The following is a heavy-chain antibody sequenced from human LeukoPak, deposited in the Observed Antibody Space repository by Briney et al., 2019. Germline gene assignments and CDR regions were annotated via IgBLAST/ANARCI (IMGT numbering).Heavy chain of an antibody. CDR1: GFTVSSNY. V-gene: IGHV3-53*01. J-gene: IGHJ4*02. D-gene: IGHD1-26*01. CDR3: ARESGDRPGLPGC. Sequence: PGGSLRLSGAASGFTVSSNYMSWVRQAPGKGLEWVSTLYSGGNKYYADSVRGRFTISRDDSRNTLFLQMNNLRVEDTAVYYCARESGDRPGLPGCWGQGTLVIVSS. CDR2: LYSGGNK.